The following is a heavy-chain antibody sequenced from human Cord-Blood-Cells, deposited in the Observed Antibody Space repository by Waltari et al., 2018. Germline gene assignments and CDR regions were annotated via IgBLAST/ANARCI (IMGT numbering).Heavy chain of an antibody. J-gene: IGHJ4*02. V-gene: IGHV1-69*01. CDR3: ATNYYGSGSYITGDYFDY. D-gene: IGHD3-10*01. CDR1: GGTFSRYA. Sequence: QAQLVHSGAEVMKPGSSVKVSCKASGGTFSRYAFSRVGQALGQRLEWMGGIIPIFGTANYAQKFQGRVTITADESTSTAYMELSSLRSEDTAVYYCATNYYGSGSYITGDYFDYWGQGTLVTVSS. CDR2: IIPIFGTA.